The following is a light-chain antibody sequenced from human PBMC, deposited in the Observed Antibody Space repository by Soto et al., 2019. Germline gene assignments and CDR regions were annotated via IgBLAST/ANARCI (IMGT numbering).Light chain of an antibody. V-gene: IGKV1-17*01. J-gene: IGKJ1*01. CDR1: QSIDNY. Sequence: DIQMTQSPSSLSASVGDRVTITCRTSQSIDNYLNWYQQKPGKAPKLLIYAASTLQSGVPSRFSGSGSGTEFTLTISSLQPEDFATYYCQHYNSYSEAFGQGTKVDIK. CDR3: QHYNSYSEA. CDR2: AAS.